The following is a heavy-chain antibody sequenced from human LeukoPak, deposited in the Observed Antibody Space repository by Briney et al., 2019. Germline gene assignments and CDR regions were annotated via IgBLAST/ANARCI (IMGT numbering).Heavy chain of an antibody. D-gene: IGHD2-15*01. CDR1: GFTFSSYW. J-gene: IGHJ4*02. V-gene: IGHV3-7*03. CDR2: INHNGNVN. Sequence: PGGSLRLSCAASGFTFSSYWMNWARQAPGKGLEWVASINHNGNVNYYVDSVKGRFTISRDNAKNSLFLQMNSLRAEDTAVYYCARDNGWSADFWGQGTLVTVSS. CDR3: ARDNGWSADF.